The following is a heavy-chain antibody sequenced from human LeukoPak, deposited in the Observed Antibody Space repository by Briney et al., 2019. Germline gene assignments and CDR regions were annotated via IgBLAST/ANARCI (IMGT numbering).Heavy chain of an antibody. J-gene: IGHJ4*02. CDR2: ITQDGSDK. CDR3: ARKWSSSWSSFDY. D-gene: IGHD6-13*01. V-gene: IGHV3-7*05. CDR1: GFTFSSYW. Sequence: GGSLRLSCAASGFTFSSYWMSWVRRAPGKGLEWVAKITQDGSDKYYVGSVKGRFTVSRDNAQNSLYLQMNSLRAEDTAIYYCARKWSSSWSSFDYWGQGALVTVSS.